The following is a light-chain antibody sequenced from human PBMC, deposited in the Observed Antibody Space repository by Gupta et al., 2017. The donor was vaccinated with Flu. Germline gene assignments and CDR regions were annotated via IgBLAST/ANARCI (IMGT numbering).Light chain of an antibody. CDR3: QQYKDWTLYT. V-gene: IGKV3-15*01. J-gene: IGKJ2*01. Sequence: ATLSVSPGERATLSCRASQSVSSKLAWYQQKPGQAPRLVIYGASTRATGIPARFSGSGSGTEFTLTISSLQSEDFAVYYCQQYKDWTLYTFGQGTKLEIK. CDR1: QSVSSK. CDR2: GAS.